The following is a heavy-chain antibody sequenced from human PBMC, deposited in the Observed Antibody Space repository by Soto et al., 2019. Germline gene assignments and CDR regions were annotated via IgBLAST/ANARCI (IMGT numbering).Heavy chain of an antibody. D-gene: IGHD1-7*01. CDR3: ARPTTTGTTSGYYFDY. CDR2: IIPILDIT. CDR1: GGTFSSYP. V-gene: IGHV1-69*02. Sequence: QVQLVQSGAEVKKPRSSVKVSCKASGGTFSSYPISWVRQAPGQGLEWMGRIIPILDITDYAQRFQGRVTITAVKSTRTACLELSSLSSDDTAVYYCARPTTTGTTSGYYFDYWGQGTLVTVSS. J-gene: IGHJ4*02.